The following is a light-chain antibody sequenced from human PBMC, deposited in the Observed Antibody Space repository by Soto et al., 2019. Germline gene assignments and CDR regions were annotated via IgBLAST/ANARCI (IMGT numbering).Light chain of an antibody. Sequence: DIQMTQSPSSLSASVGDRVTITCRASQSISNWLAWCQQKPGKAPKLLIYDASTLESGVPSRFSGGGFGTDFTLTISSLQPDDFATYYCQQYSSYSTFGQGTKVDIK. J-gene: IGKJ1*01. CDR1: QSISNW. CDR3: QQYSSYST. CDR2: DAS. V-gene: IGKV1-5*01.